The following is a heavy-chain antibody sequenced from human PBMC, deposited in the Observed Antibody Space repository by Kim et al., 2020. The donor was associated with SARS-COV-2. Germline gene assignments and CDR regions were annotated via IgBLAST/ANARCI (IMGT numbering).Heavy chain of an antibody. Sequence: SETLSLTCAVYGGSFSGYYWSWIRQPPGKGLEWIGEINHSGSTNYNPSLKSRVTISVDTSKNQFSLKLSSVTAADTAVYYCARGRSFGVALPHYKRFDPWGQGTLVTVSS. CDR1: GGSFSGYY. CDR3: ARGRSFGVALPHYKRFDP. V-gene: IGHV4-34*01. J-gene: IGHJ5*02. D-gene: IGHD3-3*01. CDR2: INHSGST.